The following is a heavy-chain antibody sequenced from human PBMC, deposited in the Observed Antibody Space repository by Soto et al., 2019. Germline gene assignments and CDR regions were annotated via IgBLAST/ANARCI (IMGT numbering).Heavy chain of an antibody. V-gene: IGHV3-23*01. D-gene: IGHD3-22*01. CDR2: ISGSGESK. J-gene: IGHJ4*02. CDR1: GFTFSKYA. CDR3: AKTSGVIVVVTSFDH. Sequence: GGSLRLSCAASGFTFSKYALTWVRQAPGKGLEWVSAISGSGESKYDADSVKGRFTISRDNSKNTLYLEMNSLRPEDTAMYYCAKTSGVIVVVTSFDHWGQGTLVTVSS.